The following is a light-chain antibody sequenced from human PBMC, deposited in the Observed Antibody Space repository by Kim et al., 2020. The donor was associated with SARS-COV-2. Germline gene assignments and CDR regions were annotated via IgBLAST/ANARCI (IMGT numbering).Light chain of an antibody. CDR2: GAS. J-gene: IGKJ2*01. CDR3: QHYGNSPYT. V-gene: IGKV3-20*01. Sequence: WSPGERATLSCRASQSVSSTYLVWYQQKPGQAPRLLIYGASSRATGIPDRFSGSGSGTDFTLTISRLEPEDFAVYYCQHYGNSPYTFGQGTKLEIK. CDR1: QSVSSTY.